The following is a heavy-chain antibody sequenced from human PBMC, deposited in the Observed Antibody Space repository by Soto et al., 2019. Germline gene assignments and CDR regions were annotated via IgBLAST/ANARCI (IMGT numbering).Heavy chain of an antibody. D-gene: IGHD3-10*01. J-gene: IGHJ3*02. CDR3: ARERTDGSGSPGHDAFDI. Sequence: SETLSLTCTVSGGSISSGGYYWSWIRQHPGKGLEWIGYIYYSGSTYYNPSLKSRVTISVDTSKNQFSLKLSSVTAADTAVYYCARERTDGSGSPGHDAFDIWGQGTMVTVSS. CDR2: IYYSGST. CDR1: GGSISSGGYY. V-gene: IGHV4-31*03.